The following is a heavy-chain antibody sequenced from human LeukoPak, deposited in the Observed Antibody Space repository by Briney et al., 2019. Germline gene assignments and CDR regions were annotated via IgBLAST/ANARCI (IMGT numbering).Heavy chain of an antibody. V-gene: IGHV3-48*01. D-gene: IGHD6-13*01. J-gene: IGHJ4*02. CDR1: GFTLNNYD. CDR2: ITSSSYTV. CDR3: ARAPGYSSTWCDY. Sequence: GGSLRLSCGVSGFTLNNYDMKWVRQAPGKGLEWVSHITSSSYTVYYADSVKGRFTVSRDNAKNSMYLEMNSLRAEDTAVYYCARAPGYSSTWCDYWGQGTLVTVSS.